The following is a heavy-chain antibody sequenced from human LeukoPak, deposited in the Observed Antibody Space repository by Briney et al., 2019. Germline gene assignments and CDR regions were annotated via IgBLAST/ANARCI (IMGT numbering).Heavy chain of an antibody. J-gene: IGHJ4*02. CDR3: AREGPNMYYFDN. V-gene: IGHV1-46*01. D-gene: IGHD2-8*01. Sequence: ASVKVSRKASGYTFTVYHMHWVRQAPGQGLEWMGIIKAGRDITLYAQKFQGRVTVTRDTSTSTVYMELSSLRSEDTAVYYCAREGPNMYYFDNWGQGTLVTVSS. CDR2: IKAGRDIT. CDR1: GYTFTVYH.